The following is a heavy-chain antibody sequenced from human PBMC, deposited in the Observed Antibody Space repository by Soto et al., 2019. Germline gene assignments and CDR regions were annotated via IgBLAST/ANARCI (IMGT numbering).Heavy chain of an antibody. CDR3: VKHDCNFWSGYTFPTGIDV. CDR2: IGGSGDNI. Sequence: EVHVLESGGGLVQPGGSLRLSCAASGFDFSSYAMSWVRQAPVKGLEWVSGIGGSGDNIYYADSVKGRFTISSDNPKNTTYLQMNRVRGEDPAVDYCVKHDCNFWSGYTFPTGIDVWGQGAAVTVSS. J-gene: IGHJ6*02. D-gene: IGHD3-3*01. CDR1: GFDFSSYA. V-gene: IGHV3-23*01.